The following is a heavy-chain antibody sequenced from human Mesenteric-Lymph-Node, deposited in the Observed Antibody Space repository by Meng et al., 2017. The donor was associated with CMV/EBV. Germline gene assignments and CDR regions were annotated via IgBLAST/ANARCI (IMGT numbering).Heavy chain of an antibody. CDR2: INSDGSVT. V-gene: IGHV3-74*03. CDR3: ARPSGS. CDR1: GFSFSNYW. D-gene: IGHD6-25*01. J-gene: IGHJ5*02. Sequence: GESLKISCAASGFSFSNYWMDWVRQVPGKGLVWVSRINSDGSVTTYADSVKGRFTISRDNAKNTLYLQINSLRVDDSAVYYCARPSGSWGQGTLVTVSS.